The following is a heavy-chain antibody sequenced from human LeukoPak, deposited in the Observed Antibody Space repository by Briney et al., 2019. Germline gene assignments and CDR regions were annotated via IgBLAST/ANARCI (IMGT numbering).Heavy chain of an antibody. V-gene: IGHV3-23*01. D-gene: IGHD6-19*01. J-gene: IGHJ5*02. CDR1: GLHFSGTA. CDR3: AKDGAQYSSGPECDP. CDR2: ISHDGMNA. Sequence: GGSLRLSCAASGLHFSGTAMSWVRQAPGKGLEWVSAISHDGMNAYYADSVKGRFTISRDNSKKAVSLEMSSLTAADTGVYYCAKDGAQYSSGPECDPRGQGALVTVSP.